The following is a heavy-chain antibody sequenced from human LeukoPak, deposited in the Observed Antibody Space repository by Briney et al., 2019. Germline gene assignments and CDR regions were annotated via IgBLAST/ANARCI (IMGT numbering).Heavy chain of an antibody. J-gene: IGHJ6*02. CDR2: INHSGST. CDR3: AGGRNRYYYYYGMDV. D-gene: IGHD2-15*01. Sequence: SETLSLTCAVYGGSFSGYHWSWIRQPPGKGLEWIGEINHSGSTNYNPSLKSRVTISVDTSKNQSSLKLSSVTAADTAVYYCAGGRNRYYYYYGMDVWGQGTTVTVSS. CDR1: GGSFSGYH. V-gene: IGHV4-34*01.